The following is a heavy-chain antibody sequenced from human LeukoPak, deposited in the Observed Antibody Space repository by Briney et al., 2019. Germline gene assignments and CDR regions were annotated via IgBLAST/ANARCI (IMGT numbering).Heavy chain of an antibody. V-gene: IGHV3-23*01. D-gene: IGHD3-22*01. CDR2: IGGSGGTT. J-gene: IGHJ4*02. CDR1: GFTFSSYG. Sequence: GGSLRLSCAASGFTFSSYGMHWVRQAPGEGLEWVSAIGGSGGTTYYADSVKGRFTISRDNSKNTLYLQMNSLRAEDTAVYYCAKRDSSGYYYFDYWGQGTLVTVSS. CDR3: AKRDSSGYYYFDY.